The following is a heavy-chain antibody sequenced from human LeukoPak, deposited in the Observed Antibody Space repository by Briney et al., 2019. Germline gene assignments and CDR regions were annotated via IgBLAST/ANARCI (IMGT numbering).Heavy chain of an antibody. V-gene: IGHV1-18*01. D-gene: IGHD5-12*01. Sequence: WASVKVSCKASGGTFSSYAISWVRQAPGQGLEWMGWINPNSGGTNYAQKLQGRVTMTTDTSTSTAYMELRSLRSDDTAVYYCAREPPASRRDISPPFDPWGQGTLVTVSS. CDR2: INPNSGGT. CDR1: GGTFSSYA. J-gene: IGHJ5*02. CDR3: AREPPASRRDISPPFDP.